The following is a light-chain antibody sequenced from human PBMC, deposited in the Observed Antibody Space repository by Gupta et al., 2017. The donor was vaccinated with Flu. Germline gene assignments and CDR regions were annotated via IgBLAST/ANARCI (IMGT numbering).Light chain of an antibody. CDR3: TSDAGGHNFRWV. Sequence: HSALTPPPSASGSPGQSVTIPCPGTSSDVGYYDYVCWYQQHPGNAPKLLIYEVNKRPSGFPDRFSGSKSGNTASLTFSGLQADDEADYYCTSDAGGHNFRWVFGGGTKLTVL. CDR2: EVN. V-gene: IGLV2-8*01. J-gene: IGLJ3*02. CDR1: SSDVGYYDY.